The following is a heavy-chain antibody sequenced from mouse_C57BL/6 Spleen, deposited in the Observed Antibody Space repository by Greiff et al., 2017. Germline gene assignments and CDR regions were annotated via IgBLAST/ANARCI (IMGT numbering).Heavy chain of an antibody. J-gene: IGHJ1*03. D-gene: IGHD1-1*01. Sequence: EVHLVESEGGLVQPGSSMKLSCTASGFTFSDYYMAWVRQVPEKGLEWVANINYDGISTYYLDSLKSRFIISRDNAKNILYLHMSSLKSEDTATYYCARGSPVVSYWYFDVWGTGTTVTVSS. CDR3: ARGSPVVSYWYFDV. CDR2: INYDGIST. V-gene: IGHV5-16*01. CDR1: GFTFSDYY.